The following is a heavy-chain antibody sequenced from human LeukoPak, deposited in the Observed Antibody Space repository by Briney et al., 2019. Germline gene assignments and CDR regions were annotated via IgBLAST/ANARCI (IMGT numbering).Heavy chain of an antibody. J-gene: IGHJ6*02. CDR3: ARVPLYCSSTSCYKLVDYYYGMDV. V-gene: IGHV1-8*01. CDR2: MNPNSGNT. D-gene: IGHD2-2*02. CDR1: GYTFTSYD. Sequence: ASVKVSCKASGYTFTSYDINWVRQATGQGLEWMGWMNPNSGNTGYAQKFQGRVTMTRNTSISTAYMELSSLRSEDTAVYYCARVPLYCSSTSCYKLVDYYYGMDVWGQGTTVTVSS.